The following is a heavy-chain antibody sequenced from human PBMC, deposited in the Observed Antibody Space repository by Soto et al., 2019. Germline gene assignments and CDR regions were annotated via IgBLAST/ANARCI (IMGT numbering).Heavy chain of an antibody. V-gene: IGHV3-33*01. CDR1: GFTFSSYG. D-gene: IGHD4-17*01. Sequence: GGSLRLSCAASGFTFSSYGMHWVRQAPGKGLEWVAVIWYDGSNKYYADSVKGRFTISRDNSKNTLYLQMNSLRAEDTAVYYCASAPIPPDYGDYVDRELYFDYWGQGTLVTVSS. CDR3: ASAPIPPDYGDYVDRELYFDY. J-gene: IGHJ4*02. CDR2: IWYDGSNK.